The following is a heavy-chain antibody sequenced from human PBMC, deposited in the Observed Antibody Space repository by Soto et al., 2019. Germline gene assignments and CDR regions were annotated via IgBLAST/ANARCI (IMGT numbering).Heavy chain of an antibody. D-gene: IGHD6-19*01. Sequence: QVQLVQSGAEVKKPGASVKVSCKASGYTFTSYAMHWVRQAPGQRLEWMGWINAGNGNTKYSQKFQGRVTITRDTSASKAYMELSSLRSEDTAVYYCARDGVPGLPVGWWLVLKDGLNGWFDPWGQGTLVTVSS. CDR3: ARDGVPGLPVGWWLVLKDGLNGWFDP. CDR2: INAGNGNT. CDR1: GYTFTSYA. V-gene: IGHV1-3*01. J-gene: IGHJ5*02.